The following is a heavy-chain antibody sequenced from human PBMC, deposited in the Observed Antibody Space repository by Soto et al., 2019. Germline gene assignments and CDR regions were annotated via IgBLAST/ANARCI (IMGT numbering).Heavy chain of an antibody. CDR3: ARVSAITIFGVVIISAFDI. D-gene: IGHD3-3*01. Sequence: ASVKVSCKASGYTFTSYVISWVRQSPGQGLDWMGWISAYNGNTNYAQKLQGRVTMTTDTSTSTAYMELRSLRSDDTAVYYCARVSAITIFGVVIISAFDIWGQGTMVTVSS. V-gene: IGHV1-18*01. CDR2: ISAYNGNT. J-gene: IGHJ3*02. CDR1: GYTFTSYV.